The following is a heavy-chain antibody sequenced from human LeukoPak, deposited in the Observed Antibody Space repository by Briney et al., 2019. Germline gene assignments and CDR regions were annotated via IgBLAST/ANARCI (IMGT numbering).Heavy chain of an antibody. V-gene: IGHV3-15*01. Sequence: GGSLRLSCATAGITFTNAWLTWVRQAPGKGLEWVGRVKTKGDGGAADYAAPVKGRFTISRDDSTKTLYLQMNSLKTEDTAVYYCTSDRMIYATNWAVSWFDPWGQGTLVTVSS. D-gene: IGHD2-8*01. CDR2: VKTKGDGGAA. CDR3: TSDRMIYATNWAVSWFDP. J-gene: IGHJ5*02. CDR1: GITFTNAW.